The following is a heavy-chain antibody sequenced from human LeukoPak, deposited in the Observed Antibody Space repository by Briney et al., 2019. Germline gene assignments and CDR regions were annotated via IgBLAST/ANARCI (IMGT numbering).Heavy chain of an antibody. D-gene: IGHD3-10*01. CDR2: INTAGRDT. Sequence: PGGSLRLSCEGSGFTFCDYWMRWLRQAPGKGLEWVANINTAGRDTYYADSVKGRFTISRDNVKKSTFLQMNSLRVEETAFYHCVRWGVTAGMKDWGQGTLVTVSS. CDR3: VRWGVTAGMKD. V-gene: IGHV3-7*01. J-gene: IGHJ4*02. CDR1: GFTFCDYW.